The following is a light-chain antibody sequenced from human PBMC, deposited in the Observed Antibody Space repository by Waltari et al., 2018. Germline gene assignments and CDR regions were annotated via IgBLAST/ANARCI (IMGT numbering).Light chain of an antibody. CDR3: CSFRGGDSFV. CDR1: TSSSGDYYY. Sequence: QSALTQPASVSGSPGQSIPIPCIGTTSSSGDYYYVSWYQQFPGKAPKLIIYDVTKRPSGISGRFSGSKSGNTASLTISGLQAEDEGDYYCCSFRGGDSFVFGTGTRVTVV. J-gene: IGLJ1*01. CDR2: DVT. V-gene: IGLV2-14*03.